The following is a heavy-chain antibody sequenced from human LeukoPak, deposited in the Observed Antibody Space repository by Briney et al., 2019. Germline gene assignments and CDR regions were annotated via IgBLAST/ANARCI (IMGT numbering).Heavy chain of an antibody. D-gene: IGHD6-13*01. CDR1: GFTFSSYG. CDR3: AREGPQPYYYMDV. CDR2: ISYDGSNK. Sequence: GGSLRLSCAASGFTFSSYGMHWVRQAPGKGLEWVAVISYDGSNKYYADSVKGRFTISRDNSKNTLYLQTNSLRAEDTAVYYCAREGPQPYYYMDVWGKGTTVTISS. J-gene: IGHJ6*03. V-gene: IGHV3-30*03.